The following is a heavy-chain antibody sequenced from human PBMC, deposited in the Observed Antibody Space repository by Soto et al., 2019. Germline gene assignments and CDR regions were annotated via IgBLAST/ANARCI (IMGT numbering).Heavy chain of an antibody. CDR1: GYTFTSYG. CDR3: YCPTKAHDAFDI. D-gene: IGHD2-8*01. Sequence: QVQLEQSGAEVKKPGASVKVSCKASGYTFTSYGISWVRQAPGQGLEWMGWISAYNGNTNYAQKLQGRVTMTTDTSTSTAYIELRRLRSDYTAASFCYCPTKAHDAFDIWGQGTLVTVSS. J-gene: IGHJ3*02. V-gene: IGHV1-18*01. CDR2: ISAYNGNT.